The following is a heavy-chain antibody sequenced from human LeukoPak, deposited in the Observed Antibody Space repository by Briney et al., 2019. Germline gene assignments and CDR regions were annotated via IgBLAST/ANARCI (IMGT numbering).Heavy chain of an antibody. J-gene: IGHJ4*02. CDR1: GFTFSSYA. D-gene: IGHD3-3*01. V-gene: IGHV3-23*01. Sequence: PGGSLRLSGAASGFTFSSYAMSWVRQAPGKGLEWVSAISGSGGSTYYADSVKGRFTISRDNSKHTLYLQMNSLRAEDTAVYYCAKVRFDFWSGYWDYWGQGTLVTVSS. CDR3: AKVRFDFWSGYWDY. CDR2: ISGSGGST.